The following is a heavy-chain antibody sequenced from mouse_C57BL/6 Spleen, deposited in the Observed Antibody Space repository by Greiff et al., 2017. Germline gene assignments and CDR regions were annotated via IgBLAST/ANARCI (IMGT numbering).Heavy chain of an antibody. Sequence: QVQLQQPGAELVRPGSSVKLSCKASGYTFTSYWMHWVKQRPIQGLEWIGNIDPSDSETHYNQKFKDKATLTVDKSSSTAYMQLSSLTSEDSAVYYCARDYEDYAMDYWGQGTSVTVSS. V-gene: IGHV1-52*01. J-gene: IGHJ4*01. D-gene: IGHD2-4*01. CDR2: IDPSDSET. CDR1: GYTFTSYW. CDR3: ARDYEDYAMDY.